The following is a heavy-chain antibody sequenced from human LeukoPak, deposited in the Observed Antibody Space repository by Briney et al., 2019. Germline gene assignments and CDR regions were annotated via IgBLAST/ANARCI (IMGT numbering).Heavy chain of an antibody. D-gene: IGHD3-3*01. CDR1: GFTFSNAW. V-gene: IGHV3-15*01. CDR3: TTDKQSITIFGVVTSYYFDY. J-gene: IGHJ4*02. Sequence: GGSLRLSCAASGFTFSNAWMSWVRQAPGKGLEWVGRIKSKTDGGTTDYAAPVKGRFTISRDDSKNTLYLQMISLKTEDTAVYYCTTDKQSITIFGVVTSYYFDYWGQGTLVTVSS. CDR2: IKSKTDGGTT.